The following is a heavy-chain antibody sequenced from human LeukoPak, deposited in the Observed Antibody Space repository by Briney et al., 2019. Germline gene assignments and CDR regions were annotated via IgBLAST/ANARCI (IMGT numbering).Heavy chain of an antibody. CDR3: AGTMVVTPDYFDY. CDR1: GGSISSGSYY. V-gene: IGHV4-61*02. Sequence: SENLSRTCTVSGGSISSGSYYWSWIRQPAGKGLEWIGRIYTSGSTNYNPSLKSRVTISVDTSKNQFSLKLSSVTAADTAVYYCAGTMVVTPDYFDYWGQGTLVTVSS. CDR2: IYTSGST. D-gene: IGHD4-23*01. J-gene: IGHJ4*02.